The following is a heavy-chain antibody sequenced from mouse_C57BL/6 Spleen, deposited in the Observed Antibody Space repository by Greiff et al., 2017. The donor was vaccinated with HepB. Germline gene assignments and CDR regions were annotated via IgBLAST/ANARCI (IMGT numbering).Heavy chain of an antibody. CDR2: INPSSGYT. D-gene: IGHD2-4*01. J-gene: IGHJ3*01. Sequence: VQLQQSGAELARPGASVKMSCKASGYTFTSYTMHWIKQRPGQGLQWIGYINPSSGYTKYNQKFKDKATLTADKSSSTAYMQLSSVTSEDAAVYYCARERYDCFVAYWGQGTLVTVSA. CDR3: ARERYDCFVAY. CDR1: GYTFTSYT. V-gene: IGHV1-4*01.